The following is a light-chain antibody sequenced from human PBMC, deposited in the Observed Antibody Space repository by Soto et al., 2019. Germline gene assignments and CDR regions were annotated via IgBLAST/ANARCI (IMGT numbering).Light chain of an antibody. CDR2: EGS. CDR3: CSYGGSSSFGV. Sequence: QSALTQPASVSGSPGQSITISCTGTSSXVGSYKFVSWYQQYPGKGPKLMIYEGSKRPSGVSNRFSGSKSGNTASLTISGLQAEDEAEYYCCSYGGSSSFGVFGGGTKLTVL. CDR1: SSXVGSYKF. J-gene: IGLJ2*01. V-gene: IGLV2-23*01.